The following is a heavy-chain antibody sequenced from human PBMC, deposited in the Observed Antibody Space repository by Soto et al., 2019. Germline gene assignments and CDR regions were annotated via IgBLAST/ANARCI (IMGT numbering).Heavy chain of an antibody. Sequence: QVTLKESGPVLVKPTETLTLTCTVSGFSLTNARMGVSWIRQPPGKALEWLAHIFSNDEKAYSPSLKSRLTISRDTSKSEVVLTVTNMDRVDTATYFCARIRDTAMVPAYWGQGTLVTVSS. V-gene: IGHV2-26*01. CDR1: GFSLTNARMG. D-gene: IGHD5-18*01. J-gene: IGHJ4*02. CDR3: ARIRDTAMVPAY. CDR2: IFSNDEK.